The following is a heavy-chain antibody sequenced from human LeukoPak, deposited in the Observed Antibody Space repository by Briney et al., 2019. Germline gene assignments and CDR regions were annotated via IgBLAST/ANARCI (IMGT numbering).Heavy chain of an antibody. CDR2: IYYSGST. J-gene: IGHJ4*02. V-gene: IGHV4-39*01. D-gene: IGHD1-26*01. CDR3: ARHGRWELFHFDY. CDR1: GGSISSSSYY. Sequence: SETLSLTCTVSGGSISSSSYYWGWIRQPPGKGLGWIGSIYYSGSTYYNPSLKSRVTISVDTSKNQFSLKLSSVTAADTAVYYCARHGRWELFHFDYWGQGTLVTVSS.